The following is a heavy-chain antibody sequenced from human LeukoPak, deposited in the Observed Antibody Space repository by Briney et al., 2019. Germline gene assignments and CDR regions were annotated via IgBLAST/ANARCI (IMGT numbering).Heavy chain of an antibody. CDR3: AGSVRGTFFFDY. CDR2: FYSGGAT. V-gene: IGHV3-53*01. Sequence: GGSLRLSCAASGFTVSSNYMSWVRQAPGKGLEWVSVFYSGGATYYADSVKGRFTISRDNAMNSVYLEMNSLRAEDTAVYYCAGSVRGTFFFDYWGQGTLVTVSS. J-gene: IGHJ4*02. CDR1: GFTVSSNY. D-gene: IGHD3-10*01.